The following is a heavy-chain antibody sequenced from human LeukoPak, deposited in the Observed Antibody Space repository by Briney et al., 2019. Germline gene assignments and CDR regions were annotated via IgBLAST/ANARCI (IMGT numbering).Heavy chain of an antibody. CDR3: ARAVPDYYDSSGPYYFDY. J-gene: IGHJ4*02. CDR2: IKQDGSEK. D-gene: IGHD3-22*01. Sequence: PGGSLRLSCAASGFTFSSYWMSWVRQAPGKGLEWVANIKQDGSEKYYVDSVKGRFTISRDNAKNSLYLQMNSLRAEDTAVYYCARAVPDYYDSSGPYYFDYWGQGTLVTVSS. V-gene: IGHV3-7*01. CDR1: GFTFSSYW.